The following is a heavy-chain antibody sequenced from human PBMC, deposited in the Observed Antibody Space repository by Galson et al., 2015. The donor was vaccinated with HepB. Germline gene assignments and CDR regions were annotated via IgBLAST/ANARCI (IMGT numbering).Heavy chain of an antibody. V-gene: IGHV3-30*18. CDR3: AKAAQSSSGFDY. Sequence: SLRLSCAASGFTFSSYGMHWVRQAPGKGLEWVAVISYDGSNKYYADSVKGRFTISRDNSKNTLYLQMSSLRAEDTALYYCAKAAQSSSGFDYWGQGTLVTVSS. D-gene: IGHD6-6*01. CDR2: ISYDGSNK. J-gene: IGHJ4*02. CDR1: GFTFSSYG.